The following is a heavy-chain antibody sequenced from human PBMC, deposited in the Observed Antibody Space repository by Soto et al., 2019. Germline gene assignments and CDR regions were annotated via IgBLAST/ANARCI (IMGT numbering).Heavy chain of an antibody. V-gene: IGHV1-69*01. J-gene: IGHJ5*02. CDR1: GGTFRNYN. D-gene: IGHD3-3*01. CDR2: IIPMFATP. Sequence: QLVQSGAEVKKPGSSVKVSCKTSGGTFRNYNIGWVRQAPGQGLEWMGGIIPMFATPHYAQKFQGRVTITADASTNTAYMELSSLRSEDTAVYYCARELVNMARGWFDPWGHGTLVTVSS. CDR3: ARELVNMARGWFDP.